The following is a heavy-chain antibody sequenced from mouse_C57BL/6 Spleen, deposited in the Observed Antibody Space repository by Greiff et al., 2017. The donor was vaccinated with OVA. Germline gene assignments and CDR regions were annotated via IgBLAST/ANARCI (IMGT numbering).Heavy chain of an antibody. CDR2: IYPGDGDT. D-gene: IGHD2-3*01. CDR1: GYAFSSSW. CDR3: ANDGYYPPFAY. Sequence: QLQQSGPELVKPGASVKISCKASGYAFSSSWMNWVKQRPGKGLEWIGRIYPGDGDTNYNGKFKGKATLTADKSSSTAYMQLSSLTSEDSAVYFCANDGYYPPFAYWGQGTLVTVSA. J-gene: IGHJ3*01. V-gene: IGHV1-82*01.